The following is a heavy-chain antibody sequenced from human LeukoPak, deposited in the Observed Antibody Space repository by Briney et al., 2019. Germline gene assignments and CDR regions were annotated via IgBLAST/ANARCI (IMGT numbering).Heavy chain of an antibody. J-gene: IGHJ4*02. CDR2: ISESSVYI. Sequence: GGSLRLSCAGSGFTFSSYTMNWVRHAPGKGLEWVSSISESSVYINYTDSVKGRFTISRDNAKYSLYLQMTSLRAEDTAVYYCARSYYDSSGYPHSDLDYWGQGTLVTVSS. CDR1: GFTFSSYT. CDR3: ARSYYDSSGYPHSDLDY. V-gene: IGHV3-21*01. D-gene: IGHD3-22*01.